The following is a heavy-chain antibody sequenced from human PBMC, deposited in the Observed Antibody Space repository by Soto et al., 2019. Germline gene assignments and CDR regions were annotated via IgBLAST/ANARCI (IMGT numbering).Heavy chain of an antibody. V-gene: IGHV1-69*04. J-gene: IGHJ4*02. Sequence: ASVKVSCKASGGTFSSYTINWVRQAPGQGLEWMGRIIPILGIANYAQKFQGRVTITADKSTSTAYMELSSLRSEDTAVYYCAREEDYGDFLDYWGQGTLVTVSS. CDR3: AREEDYGDFLDY. D-gene: IGHD4-17*01. CDR2: IIPILGIA. CDR1: GGTFSSYT.